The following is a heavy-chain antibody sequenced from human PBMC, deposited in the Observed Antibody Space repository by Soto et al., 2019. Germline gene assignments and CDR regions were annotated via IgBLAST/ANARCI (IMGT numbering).Heavy chain of an antibody. CDR3: ATRPLLPGAP. V-gene: IGHV3-53*01. Sequence: EVQLVESGGGLIQPGGSLRLSCAASGFTFSSNDMNWVRQAPGKGLEWVSLIYSGGSTYYADSVKCRFTISRDNSKNKLYLHMSSLRAEDTAVYYCATRPLLPGAPWGQGTMVTVSS. D-gene: IGHD3-22*01. CDR2: IYSGGST. CDR1: GFTFSSND. J-gene: IGHJ3*01.